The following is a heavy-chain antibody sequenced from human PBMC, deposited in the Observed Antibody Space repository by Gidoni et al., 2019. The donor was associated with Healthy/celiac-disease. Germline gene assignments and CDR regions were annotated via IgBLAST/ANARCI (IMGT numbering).Heavy chain of an antibody. J-gene: IGHJ6*03. CDR3: ARDPSAELPTEYYYYYYMDV. CDR1: GFTFSSYG. D-gene: IGHD1-26*01. V-gene: IGHV3-33*01. CDR2: IWYDGSNK. Sequence: QVQLVESGGGVVQPGRSLRLSCAASGFTFSSYGMHWVRQAPGKGREWVAVIWYDGSNKYYADSVKGRFTIARDNSKNTLYLQMNSLRAEDTAVYYCARDPSAELPTEYYYYYYMDVWGKGTTVTVSS.